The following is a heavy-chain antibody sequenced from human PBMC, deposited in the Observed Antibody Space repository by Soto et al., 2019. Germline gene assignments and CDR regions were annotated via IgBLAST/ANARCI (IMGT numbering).Heavy chain of an antibody. CDR1: GGTFSSYA. D-gene: IGHD3-16*01. CDR2: IIPIFGTA. Sequence: QVQLVQSGAEVKKPGSSVKVSCKASGGTFSSYAISWVRQAPGQGLEWMGGIIPIFGTANYAQKCHGRVTIAADKCTGTAYMELSSLRSEDTAVYYCAREGQGDPGGAFDYWGQGTLVTVSS. J-gene: IGHJ4*02. CDR3: AREGQGDPGGAFDY. V-gene: IGHV1-69*14.